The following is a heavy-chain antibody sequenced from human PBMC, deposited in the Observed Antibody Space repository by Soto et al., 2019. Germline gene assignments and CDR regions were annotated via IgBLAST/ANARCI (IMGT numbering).Heavy chain of an antibody. J-gene: IGHJ3*02. D-gene: IGHD3-22*01. Sequence: QVQLVESGGGVVQPGRSLRLSCAASGFTFSSYAMHWVRQAPGKGLEWVAVISYDGSNKYYADSVKGRFTISRDNSKNTLYLQMNSLRAEDTAVYYCARAPQTYYYDPALDIWGQGTMVTVSS. V-gene: IGHV3-30-3*01. CDR2: ISYDGSNK. CDR3: ARAPQTYYYDPALDI. CDR1: GFTFSSYA.